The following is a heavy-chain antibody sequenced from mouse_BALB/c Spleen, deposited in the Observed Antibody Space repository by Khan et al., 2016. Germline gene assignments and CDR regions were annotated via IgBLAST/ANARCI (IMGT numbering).Heavy chain of an antibody. CDR3: ASYYGSSRFAY. D-gene: IGHD1-1*01. J-gene: IGHJ3*01. CDR2: INPDSSTI. V-gene: IGHV4-1*02. Sequence: EVKLLESGGGLVQPGGSLKLSCAATGFAFSRYWMSWVRQAPGKGLEWIGEINPDSSTINYTPSLKDKFIISRDNAKNTLYLQMSKVRSEDTALYYCASYYGSSRFAYWGQGTLVTVSA. CDR1: GFAFSRYW.